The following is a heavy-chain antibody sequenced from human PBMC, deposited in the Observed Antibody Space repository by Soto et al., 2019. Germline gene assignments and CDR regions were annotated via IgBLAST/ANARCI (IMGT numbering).Heavy chain of an antibody. Sequence: GASVKVSCKASGYTFNTFGITWVRQAPGQGLEWMGWINAGNGNTKYSQKFQGRVTITRDTSASTAYMELSSLRSEDTAVYYCARDHLSLWSGYDRPFDYWGQGTLVTVSS. CDR1: GYTFNTFG. J-gene: IGHJ4*02. D-gene: IGHD5-12*01. CDR3: ARDHLSLWSGYDRPFDY. CDR2: INAGNGNT. V-gene: IGHV1-3*01.